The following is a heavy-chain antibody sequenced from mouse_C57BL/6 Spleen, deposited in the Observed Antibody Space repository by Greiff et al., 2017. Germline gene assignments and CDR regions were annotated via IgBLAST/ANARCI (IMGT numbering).Heavy chain of an antibody. CDR3: ARSYYDYDGAWFAY. Sequence: EVQLQQSGPELVKPGASVKISCKASGYSFTGYYMNWVKQSPEKSLEWIGEINPSTGGTTYNQKFKAKATVTVDKSSSTAYMQLKSLTSEDSAVYYCARSYYDYDGAWFAYWGQGTLVTVSA. J-gene: IGHJ3*01. CDR2: INPSTGGT. CDR1: GYSFTGYY. V-gene: IGHV1-42*01. D-gene: IGHD2-4*01.